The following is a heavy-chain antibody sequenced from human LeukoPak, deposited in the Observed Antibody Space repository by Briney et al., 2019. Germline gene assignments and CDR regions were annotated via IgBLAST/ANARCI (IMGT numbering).Heavy chain of an antibody. V-gene: IGHV3-48*03. CDR3: ARPRGESSSSRGHYYYYMDV. J-gene: IGHJ6*03. CDR2: ISTVGSTI. CDR1: AFAFSNYE. D-gene: IGHD6-6*01. Sequence: GGSPRLSCTTSAFAFSNYEMHWVRQAPGKGLEWVSYISTVGSTIYYSDSVKGRFTISRDNAKKSLYLQMNSLRAEDTAVYYCARPRGESSSSRGHYYYYMDVWGKGTTVTVSS.